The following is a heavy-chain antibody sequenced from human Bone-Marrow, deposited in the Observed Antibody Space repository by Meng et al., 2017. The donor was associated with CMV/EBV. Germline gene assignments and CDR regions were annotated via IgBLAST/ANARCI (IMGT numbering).Heavy chain of an antibody. V-gene: IGHV1-2*02. CDR3: ASDLRPGTTIFGVRSVHYGMDV. CDR1: GYTFTGYY. CDR2: INPNSGST. J-gene: IGHJ6*02. Sequence: ASVKVSCKASGYTFTGYYMHWVRQAPGQGLEWMGWINPNSGSTNYAQKFQGRVTLTRDASLGTAYMELSRLRSDDTAVYYLASDLRPGTTIFGVRSVHYGMDVWGQGTTVTVSS. D-gene: IGHD3-3*01.